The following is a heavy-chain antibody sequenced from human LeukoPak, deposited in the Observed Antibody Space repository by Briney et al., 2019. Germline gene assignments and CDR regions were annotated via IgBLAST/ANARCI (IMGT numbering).Heavy chain of an antibody. CDR2: ISTSGGST. D-gene: IGHD6-13*01. Sequence: GGSLRLSCAASGFTFSNYPMSWVRQAPGKGLEWVSTISTSGGSTYYADSVKGRFTVSRDNSKNTLYLQMNSLRAEDTAVYYRAKGRTGIAAAGKVRNYFDYWGQGTLVTVSS. J-gene: IGHJ4*02. V-gene: IGHV3-23*01. CDR3: AKGRTGIAAAGKVRNYFDY. CDR1: GFTFSNYP.